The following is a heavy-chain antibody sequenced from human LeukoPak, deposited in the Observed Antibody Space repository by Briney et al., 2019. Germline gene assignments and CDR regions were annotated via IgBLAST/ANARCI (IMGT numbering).Heavy chain of an antibody. D-gene: IGHD1-26*01. Sequence: GGSLRLSCAASGFTFSNAWMSWVRQAPGKGLEWGGRIKSKTDGGTTDYAAPVKGTFTISRDDSKNTLYLQMNSLKTEDTAVYYCTPSPRRSHSGSYSDYWGQGTLVTVSS. CDR3: TPSPRRSHSGSYSDY. CDR1: GFTFSNAW. V-gene: IGHV3-15*01. CDR2: IKSKTDGGTT. J-gene: IGHJ4*02.